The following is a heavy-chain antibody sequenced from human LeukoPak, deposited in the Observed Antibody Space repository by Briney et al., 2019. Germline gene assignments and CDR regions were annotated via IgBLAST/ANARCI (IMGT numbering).Heavy chain of an antibody. CDR2: IYTSGST. CDR3: AKPYYYDTSGYYRLNNWFDP. D-gene: IGHD3-22*01. Sequence: SQTLSLTCTVSGGSISSGSYYWSWIRQPAGKGLEWIGRIYTSGSTNYNPSLKSRVTMSIDTSKKQFSLRLNSVTAADTAVYYCAKPYYYDTSGYYRLNNWFDPWGRGTLVTVSS. J-gene: IGHJ5*02. V-gene: IGHV4-61*02. CDR1: GGSISSGSYY.